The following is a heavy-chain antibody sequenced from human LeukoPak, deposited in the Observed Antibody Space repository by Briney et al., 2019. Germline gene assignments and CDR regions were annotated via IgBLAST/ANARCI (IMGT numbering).Heavy chain of an antibody. V-gene: IGHV3-7*03. D-gene: IGHD3-10*01. J-gene: IGHJ6*02. CDR3: ARDDGSGSYYLYYYYGMDL. CDR1: GFTFSSYW. Sequence: PGGPLRLSCAASGFTFSSYWMSWVRQAPGKGLEWVANIKQDGSEKYYVDSVKGRFTIARDNAKNSLYLQMNSLRAEDTAVYYCARDDGSGSYYLYYYYGMDLWGQGTTVSVSS. CDR2: IKQDGSEK.